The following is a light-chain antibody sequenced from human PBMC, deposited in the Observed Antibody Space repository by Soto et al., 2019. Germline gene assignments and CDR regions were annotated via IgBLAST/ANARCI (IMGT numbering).Light chain of an antibody. CDR2: GAS. CDR3: QQYNNWPRT. CDR1: QSVSSN. Sequence: EIVMTQSPATLSVSPGERATLSYRASQSVSSNLAWYQQKPGQAPRLLIYGASTRATGIPARFSGSGSGTEFTLTISSLQSEDFAVYYCQQYNNWPRTFGQGTKVDIK. V-gene: IGKV3-15*01. J-gene: IGKJ1*01.